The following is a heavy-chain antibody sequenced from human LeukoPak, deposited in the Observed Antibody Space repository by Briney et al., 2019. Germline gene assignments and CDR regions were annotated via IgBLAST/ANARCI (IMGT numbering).Heavy chain of an antibody. V-gene: IGHV4-38-2*02. Sequence: PSETLSLTCTVSGYSISSGYYWTWIRQPPGKGLEWIGEINHSGSTNYNPSLKSRVTILVDTSKNQFSLKLSSVTAADTAVYYCARYYYDSSGYYLFDYWGQGTLVTVSS. D-gene: IGHD3-22*01. J-gene: IGHJ4*02. CDR2: INHSGST. CDR1: GYSISSGYY. CDR3: ARYYYDSSGYYLFDY.